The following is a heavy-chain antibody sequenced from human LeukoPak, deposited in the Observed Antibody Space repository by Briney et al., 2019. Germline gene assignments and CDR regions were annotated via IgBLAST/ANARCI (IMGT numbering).Heavy chain of an antibody. V-gene: IGHV4-34*01. D-gene: IGHD4-11*01. CDR3: ARSYSNYQCDY. Sequence: SETLCLTCAVYGGSFSGYYWSWIRQPPGKGLEWIGEINHSGSTNYNPSLKSRVTISVDTSKNQFSLKLSSVTAADTAVYYCARSYSNYQCDYWGQGTLVTVSS. J-gene: IGHJ4*02. CDR2: INHSGST. CDR1: GGSFSGYY.